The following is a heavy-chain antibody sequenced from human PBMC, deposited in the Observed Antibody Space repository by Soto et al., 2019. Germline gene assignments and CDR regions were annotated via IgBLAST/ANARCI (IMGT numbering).Heavy chain of an antibody. CDR2: TTYGGGTA. CDR1: GGPISTSPYY. J-gene: IGHJ1*01. V-gene: IGHV4-39*01. CDR3: VSSSQGGCYD. Sequence: SETLSLTCSVSGGPISTSPYYWGWVRQSPGKGLEWIGSTTYGGGTAYYNPSLKSRVTISVDTAKNQFSLTLSSVTAADTAVYYCVSSSQGGCYDWGQGAVGTVSS. D-gene: IGHD2-15*01.